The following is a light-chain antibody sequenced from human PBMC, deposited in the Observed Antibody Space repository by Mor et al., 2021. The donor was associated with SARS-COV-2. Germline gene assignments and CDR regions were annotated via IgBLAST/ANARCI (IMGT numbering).Light chain of an antibody. V-gene: IGKV3-15*01. CDR1: QSVNNK. CDR3: QQFNNWPMT. CDR2: GAF. J-gene: IGKJ5*01. Sequence: SCRACQSVNNKNVWYQQKPGQAPRLLIYGAFTRATGIPARFSGGGSGTEFTLTISSLEFGDSAVYYCQQFNNWPMTFGQGTRLEIK.